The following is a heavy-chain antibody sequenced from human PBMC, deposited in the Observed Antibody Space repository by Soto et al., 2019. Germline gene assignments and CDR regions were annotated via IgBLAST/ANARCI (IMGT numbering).Heavy chain of an antibody. V-gene: IGHV1-18*04. CDR1: GYPFTSYG. CDR3: ARATYDYGDYWLDY. J-gene: IGHJ4*02. D-gene: IGHD4-17*01. Sequence: GASVKVSCTASGYPFTSYGISWVRQAPGQGLEWMGWISAYNGNTNYAQKHQGRVTMTTDTSTSTVYMELRSLRSDDTAVYYCARATYDYGDYWLDYWGQGTLVTVAS. CDR2: ISAYNGNT.